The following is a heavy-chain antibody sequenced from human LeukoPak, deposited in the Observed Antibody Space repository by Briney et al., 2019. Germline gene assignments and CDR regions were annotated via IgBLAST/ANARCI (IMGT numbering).Heavy chain of an antibody. J-gene: IGHJ4*02. CDR3: AKAPDKRTMIVVVITAIDY. Sequence: HPGGSLRLSCAASGFTFSSYAMSWVRQAPGKGLEWVSAISGSGGSTNYADSVKGRFTISRDNSKNTLYLQMNSLRAEDTAVYYCAKAPDKRTMIVVVITAIDYWGQGTLVTVSS. D-gene: IGHD3-22*01. CDR1: GFTFSSYA. V-gene: IGHV3-23*01. CDR2: ISGSGGST.